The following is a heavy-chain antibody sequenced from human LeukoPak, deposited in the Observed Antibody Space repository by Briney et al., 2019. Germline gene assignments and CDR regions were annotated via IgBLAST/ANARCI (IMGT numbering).Heavy chain of an antibody. D-gene: IGHD3-22*01. CDR2: VYYSENT. Sequence: DPSEPLSLTCNVSCGSISSSIYYWGPIRQPPGKGLERIGSVYYSENTYYNPSLESRVIISIDTSKKQFSLRVTSVTAADTAVYYCARHRAADSSGYPFYYYGMGVWGQGTTVTVSS. CDR1: CGSISSSIYY. CDR3: ARHRAADSSGYPFYYYGMGV. J-gene: IGHJ6*02. V-gene: IGHV4-39*01.